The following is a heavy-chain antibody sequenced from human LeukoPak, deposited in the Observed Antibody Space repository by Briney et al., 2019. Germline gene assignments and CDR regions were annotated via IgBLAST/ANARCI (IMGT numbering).Heavy chain of an antibody. CDR3: ARSGYSPYDAFDI. CDR1: GFTFSSYG. Sequence: GGSLRLSCAASGFTFSSYGMHWVRQAPGKGLEWVAFIRYDGSNYYYADSVKGRFTISRDNSKNTLYLQMNSPRAEGTAVYYCARSGYSPYDAFDIWGQGTMVTVSS. J-gene: IGHJ3*02. D-gene: IGHD3-3*01. CDR2: IRYDGSNY. V-gene: IGHV3-30*02.